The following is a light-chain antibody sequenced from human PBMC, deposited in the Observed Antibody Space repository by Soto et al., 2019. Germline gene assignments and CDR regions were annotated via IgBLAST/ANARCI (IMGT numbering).Light chain of an antibody. CDR2: KAS. CDR3: QQYNSYSPWT. J-gene: IGKJ1*01. V-gene: IGKV1-5*03. Sequence: DIQMTQSPPTLSASVGDRVTITCRASQSISSWLAWYQQKPGKAPKLLIYKASSLESGVPSRFSSSGSGTEFTLTISSLQPDDSATYYCQQYNSYSPWTFGQGTKVEIK. CDR1: QSISSW.